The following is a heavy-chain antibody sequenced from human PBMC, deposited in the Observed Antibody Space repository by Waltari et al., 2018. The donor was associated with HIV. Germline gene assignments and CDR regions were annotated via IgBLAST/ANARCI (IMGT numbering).Heavy chain of an antibody. D-gene: IGHD2-15*01. CDR2: LDYTGNT. CDR3: ARLDCSGGTCSPFDP. V-gene: IGHV4-39*01. J-gene: IGHJ5*02. CDR1: GGSAFSSVFY. Sequence: QLQLQESGPGLVKPSATLSLTCTVSGGSAFSSVFYWGWIRQPPGRGLDWSGTLDYTGNTYYNPSLQSRVTISVGVSKNQFSLKLGSVSASDTAVYYCARLDCSGGTCSPFDPWGQGTLVTVSS.